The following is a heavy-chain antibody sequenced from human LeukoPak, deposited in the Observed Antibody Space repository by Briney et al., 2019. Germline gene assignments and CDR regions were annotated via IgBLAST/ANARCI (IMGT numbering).Heavy chain of an antibody. CDR2: ISTSSSDT. CDR1: GFTFSSYG. V-gene: IGHV3-21*05. J-gene: IGHJ4*02. Sequence: GGSLRLSCAASGFTFSSYGMHWIRQAPGKGPEWVSYISTSSSDTNYADSVKGRFTISRDNAKNSLYLQMNSLRAEDTAVYYCARRVFFDYWGQGTLVTVSS. D-gene: IGHD6-13*01. CDR3: ARRVFFDY.